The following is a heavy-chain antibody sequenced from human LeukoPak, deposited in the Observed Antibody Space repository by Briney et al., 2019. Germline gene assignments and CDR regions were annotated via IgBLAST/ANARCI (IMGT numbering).Heavy chain of an antibody. D-gene: IGHD3-3*01. CDR1: GFTVSSNY. CDR3: ANTYYDFWSGYDY. J-gene: IGHJ4*02. V-gene: IGHV3-53*01. Sequence: GGSLRLSCAASGFTVSSNYMSWVRQAPGKGLEWVSVIYSGGSTYYADSVKGRFTISRDNSKNTLYLQMNSLRAEDTAVYYCANTYYDFWSGYDYWGQGTLATVSS. CDR2: IYSGGST.